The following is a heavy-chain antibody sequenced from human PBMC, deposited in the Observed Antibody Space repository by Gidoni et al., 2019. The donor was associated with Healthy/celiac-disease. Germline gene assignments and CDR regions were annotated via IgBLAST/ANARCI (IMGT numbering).Heavy chain of an antibody. CDR1: GGSFSGYY. CDR3: ARGGGQTRYDFWSGYYTHLDAFDI. V-gene: IGHV4-34*01. J-gene: IGHJ3*02. Sequence: QVQLQQWGAGLLKPSETLSLTCAVYGGSFSGYYWSWLRQPPGKGLEWIGEITHSGSTNYNPSLKSRVTISVDTSKNQFSLKLSSVTAADTAVYYCARGGGQTRYDFWSGYYTHLDAFDIWGQGTMVTVSS. D-gene: IGHD3-3*01. CDR2: ITHSGST.